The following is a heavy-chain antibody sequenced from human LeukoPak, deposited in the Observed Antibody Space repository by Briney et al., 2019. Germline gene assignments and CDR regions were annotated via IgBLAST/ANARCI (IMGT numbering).Heavy chain of an antibody. J-gene: IGHJ1*01. D-gene: IGHD6-13*01. CDR1: TLTFSVYD. CDR3: ARDWPTIAAAGTIPEYFQH. Sequence: GGSLRLSCVASTLTFSVYDMNWVRQAPGKGLEWVSSISSSSSYIYYADSVKGRFTISRDNAKNSLYLQMNSLRAEDTAVYYCARDWPTIAAAGTIPEYFQHWGQGTLVTVSS. CDR2: ISSSSSYI. V-gene: IGHV3-21*01.